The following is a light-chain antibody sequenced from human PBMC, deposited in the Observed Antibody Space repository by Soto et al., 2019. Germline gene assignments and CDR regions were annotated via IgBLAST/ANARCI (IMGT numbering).Light chain of an antibody. J-gene: IGLJ1*01. CDR2: DVT. CDR3: SSYTSSSTSYV. V-gene: IGLV2-14*01. CDR1: SSDVGGYNS. Sequence: QSVLPQPASVSGSPGQSITISCTGTSSDVGGYNSVSWHQQHPGKAPKLMIYDVTSRPSGVSNRFSGSKSGNTASLTISGLQAEDEADYYCSSYTSSSTSYVFGTGTKVTVL.